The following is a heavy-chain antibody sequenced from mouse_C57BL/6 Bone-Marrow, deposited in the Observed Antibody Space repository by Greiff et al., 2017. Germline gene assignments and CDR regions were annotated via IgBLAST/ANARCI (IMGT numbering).Heavy chain of an antibody. CDR2: IYPGSGST. Sequence: QVQLQQPGAELVKPGASVKMSCKASGYTFTSYWITWVKQRPGQGLEWIGDIYPGSGSTNYNEKFNSKATVTVDTSSITAYMQLISLTSDDSAVYYCARPYYSNYWYFDVWGTGTTVTVSS. V-gene: IGHV1-55*01. J-gene: IGHJ1*03. D-gene: IGHD2-5*01. CDR3: ARPYYSNYWYFDV. CDR1: GYTFTSYW.